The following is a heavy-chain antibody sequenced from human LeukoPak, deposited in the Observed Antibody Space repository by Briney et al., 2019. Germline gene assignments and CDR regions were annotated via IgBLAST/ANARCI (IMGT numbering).Heavy chain of an antibody. D-gene: IGHD6-19*01. CDR1: GFTFRDYW. Sequence: PGGSLRLSCGASGFTFRDYWMSWVRQAPGKGLEWVANIQSDGNEKNYIDSVQGRFTISRDNAKTSLYLQMNSLRAEDTAVYYCARDSAVATYGVDVWGQGTTVTVSS. J-gene: IGHJ6*02. CDR2: IQSDGNEK. CDR3: ARDSAVATYGVDV. V-gene: IGHV3-7*01.